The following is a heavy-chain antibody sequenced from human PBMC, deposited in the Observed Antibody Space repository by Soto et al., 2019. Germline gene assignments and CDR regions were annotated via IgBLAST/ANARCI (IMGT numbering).Heavy chain of an antibody. J-gene: IGHJ4*02. D-gene: IGHD6-6*01. CDR3: ARASSSSSAADY. Sequence: QVQLQESGPGLVKPSQTLSLTCNVSGESISSGGYYWSWIRHHPGKGLEWIGYLYASERAYYNPSLKSRVTFSMDTSKNHFAMRLSSVTAADTAVYYCARASSSSSAADYWGQGTLVTVSS. CDR2: LYASERA. CDR1: GESISSGGYY. V-gene: IGHV4-31*03.